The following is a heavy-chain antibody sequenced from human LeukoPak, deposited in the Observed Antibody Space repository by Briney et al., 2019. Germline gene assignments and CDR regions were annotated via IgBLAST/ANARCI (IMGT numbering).Heavy chain of an antibody. J-gene: IGHJ5*02. V-gene: IGHV1-8*02. CDR3: ARVNEAKQYSSGWYSLGVEYWFDP. CDR1: GYTFTSYD. Sequence: ASVKVSCKASGYTFTSYDINWVRQATGQGLEWMGWMNPNSGNTGYAQKFQGRVTMTRNTSISTAYMELSSLRSEDTAVYYCARVNEAKQYSSGWYSLGVEYWFDPWGQGTLVTVSS. D-gene: IGHD6-19*01. CDR2: MNPNSGNT.